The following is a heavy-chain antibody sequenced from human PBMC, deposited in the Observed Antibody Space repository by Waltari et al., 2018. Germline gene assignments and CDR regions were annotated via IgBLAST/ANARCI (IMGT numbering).Heavy chain of an antibody. J-gene: IGHJ6*02. Sequence: QVQLQQWGAGLLKPSETLSPTGAVYGGSFSGYYWSWIRPPPGKGLEWIGEINHSGSTNYNPSLKSRVTISVDTSKNQFSLKLSSVTAADTAVYYCARHPPSSTAPRWYYYYGMDVWGQGTTVTVSS. CDR3: ARHPPSSTAPRWYYYYGMDV. D-gene: IGHD4-17*01. CDR2: INHSGST. V-gene: IGHV4-34*01. CDR1: GGSFSGYY.